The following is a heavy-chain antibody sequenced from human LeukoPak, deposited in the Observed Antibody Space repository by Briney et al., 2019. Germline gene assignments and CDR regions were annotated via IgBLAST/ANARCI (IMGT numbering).Heavy chain of an antibody. CDR3: VREGLTIDSSSWYDYYYGMDV. CDR1: GFTFRRYW. J-gene: IGHJ6*02. D-gene: IGHD6-13*01. V-gene: IGHV3-7*01. CDR2: IKQDGNEK. Sequence: GGSLRLSCEVSGFTFRRYWMSWIRQAPGKGLEWVANIKQDGNEKYHADSVNGRFTISRDNARNSLYLQMNSLRVEDTAVYYCVREGLTIDSSSWYDYYYGMDVWGQGTTVTVSS.